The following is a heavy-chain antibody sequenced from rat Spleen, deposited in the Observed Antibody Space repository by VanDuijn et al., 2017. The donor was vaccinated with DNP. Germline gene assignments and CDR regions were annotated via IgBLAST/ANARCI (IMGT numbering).Heavy chain of an antibody. Sequence: EVKLVESGGGLVQPGRSLKLSCAASGFTFNNYWMTWIRQAPGKGLEWVASITKTGDSTYYSDSVKGRFSVSRDNAKSTLYLQMNSLRSEDTATYFCARQELRRLYWFAYWGQGTLVTVSS. CDR3: ARQELRRLYWFAY. V-gene: IGHV5-31*01. J-gene: IGHJ3*01. CDR2: ITKTGDST. D-gene: IGHD1-11*01. CDR1: GFTFNNYW.